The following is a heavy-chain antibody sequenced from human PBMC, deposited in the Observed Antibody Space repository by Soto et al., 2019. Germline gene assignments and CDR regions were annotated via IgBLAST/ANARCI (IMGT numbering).Heavy chain of an antibody. CDR3: AKDDVSGDGLWLVSA. CDR1: GFSFNKYA. J-gene: IGHJ5*02. D-gene: IGHD2-21*02. CDR2: ITGSGSSI. Sequence: DVQLLESGGGLVQPGGSLKLSCLASGFSFNKYAMIWVRQAPGKGQEWVSGITGSGSSIQYTASVKGRFTISRDNSKNTVYLQMDYLRAEDTAMYYCAKDDVSGDGLWLVSAWGQGTPVTVS. V-gene: IGHV3-23*01.